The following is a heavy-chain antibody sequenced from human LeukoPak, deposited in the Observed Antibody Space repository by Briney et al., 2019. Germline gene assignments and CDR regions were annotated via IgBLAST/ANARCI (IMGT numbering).Heavy chain of an antibody. V-gene: IGHV3-30*18. Sequence: GGSLRLSCAASGFCSGSYGMHWVRQAPGKGPEWVAVISNDGSITKYGDSVRGRFTISRDNSKNTLYVQMNSLRTDDAAVYYCAKSKSPYPMDYIFDFWGQGTRVTVSS. CDR3: AKSKSPYPMDYIFDF. J-gene: IGHJ4*02. CDR1: GFCSGSYG. D-gene: IGHD4-11*01. CDR2: ISNDGSIT.